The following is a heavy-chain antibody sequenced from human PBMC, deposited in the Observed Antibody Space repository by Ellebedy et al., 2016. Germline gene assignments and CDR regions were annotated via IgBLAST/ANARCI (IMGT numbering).Heavy chain of an antibody. J-gene: IGHJ4*02. V-gene: IGHV3-48*04. D-gene: IGHD2-8*01. CDR2: ISGTNVE. Sequence: GGSLRLXXAASGFTFSTSGMNWVRQAPGRGLEWVAYISGTNVEFYADSVRGRFTISRDNAKKSVYLEMVSLRVEHTAVYYCGKDLPNWAIDYWGQGVLVTVSS. CDR1: GFTFSTSG. CDR3: GKDLPNWAIDY.